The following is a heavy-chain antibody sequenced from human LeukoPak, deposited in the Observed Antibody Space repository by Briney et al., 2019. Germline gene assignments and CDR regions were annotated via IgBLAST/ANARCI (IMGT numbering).Heavy chain of an antibody. J-gene: IGHJ6*03. CDR3: ARDSSGWYYYYYYYMDV. CDR1: GYTFTSYA. D-gene: IGHD6-19*01. Sequence: ASVKVSCKASGYTFTSYAMNWVRQAPGQGLEWMGWINTNTGNPTYAQGFTGRFVFSLDTSVSTAYLQISSLKAEVTAVYYCARDSSGWYYYYYYYMDVWGKETTVTVSS. CDR2: INTNTGNP. V-gene: IGHV7-4-1*02.